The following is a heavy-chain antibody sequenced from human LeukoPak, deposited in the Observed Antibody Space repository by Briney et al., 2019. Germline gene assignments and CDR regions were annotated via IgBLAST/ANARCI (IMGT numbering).Heavy chain of an antibody. CDR3: ARYKAHNYSDYHPYYYYYMDV. D-gene: IGHD4-11*01. CDR2: LNWNGGST. CDR1: GFTFDDYG. J-gene: IGHJ6*03. V-gene: IGHV3-20*04. Sequence: PGGSLRLYCAASGFTFDDYGMSWVRQAPGKGLEWVSGLNWNGGSTGYADSVKGGFTIFRDNAQNSLYLQMNSLRAADTALYYCARYKAHNYSDYHPYYYYYMDVWGKGTTVTVSS.